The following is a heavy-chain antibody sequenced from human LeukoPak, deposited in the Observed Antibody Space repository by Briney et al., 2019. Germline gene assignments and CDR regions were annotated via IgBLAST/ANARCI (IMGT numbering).Heavy chain of an antibody. Sequence: ASVKVSCKASGYTFIGYYMHWVRQAPGQGLEWMGWINPNSGDTNYAQKFQGRVTMTRDTSINTAYMNLSRLRSDDTAVYYCARGAGYCSSTSCHQYNWFDPWGQGTLVTVSS. V-gene: IGHV1-2*02. J-gene: IGHJ5*02. D-gene: IGHD2-2*01. CDR2: INPNSGDT. CDR3: ARGAGYCSSTSCHQYNWFDP. CDR1: GYTFIGYY.